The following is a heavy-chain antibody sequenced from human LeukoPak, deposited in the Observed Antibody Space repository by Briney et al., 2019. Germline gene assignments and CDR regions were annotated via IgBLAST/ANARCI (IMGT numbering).Heavy chain of an antibody. CDR3: ARGPFVVARQGDYYYGMDV. V-gene: IGHV1-69*13. Sequence: ASVKVSCKASGYTFTSYGISWVRQAPGQGLEWMGGIIPIFGTANYAQKFQGRVTITADESTSTAYMELSSLRSEDTAVYYCARGPFVVARQGDYYYGMDVWGQGTTVTVSS. D-gene: IGHD2-2*01. J-gene: IGHJ6*02. CDR1: GYTFTSYG. CDR2: IIPIFGTA.